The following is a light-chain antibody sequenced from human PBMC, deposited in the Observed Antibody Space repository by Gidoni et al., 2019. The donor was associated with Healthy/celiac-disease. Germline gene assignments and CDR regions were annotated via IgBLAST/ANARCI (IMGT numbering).Light chain of an antibody. V-gene: IGKV2-28*01. Sequence: DIVMTQSPLSLPVTPGEPASISCRSSQSLLHSNGYNYLDWYLQKPGQSPQLLIYLGSNLASGVPDRFSGSGSGTDFTLKISRVEAEDVGVYYCMQALQTPRTFGQXTRLEIK. CDR1: QSLLHSNGYNY. CDR3: MQALQTPRT. CDR2: LGS. J-gene: IGKJ5*01.